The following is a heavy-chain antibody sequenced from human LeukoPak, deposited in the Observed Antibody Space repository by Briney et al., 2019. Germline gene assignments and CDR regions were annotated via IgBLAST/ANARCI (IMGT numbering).Heavy chain of an antibody. CDR1: GFTLSSYA. CDR3: ARGGAADFDY. V-gene: IGHV3-23*01. J-gene: IGHJ4*02. D-gene: IGHD6-25*01. Sequence: GGSLRLSCAASGFTLSSYAMSWVRQAPGKGLEWVSLISGSAGSTYYADSVKGRFTISRDNAKNSLYLQMNSLRAEDTAVYYCARGGAADFDYWGQGTLVTVSS. CDR2: ISGSAGST.